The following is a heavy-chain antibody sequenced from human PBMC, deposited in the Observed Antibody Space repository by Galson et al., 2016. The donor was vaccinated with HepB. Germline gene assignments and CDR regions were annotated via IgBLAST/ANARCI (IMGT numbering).Heavy chain of an antibody. Sequence: CAISGDSVSSNNAGWNWIRQSPSRGLEWLGRTYSRSKWFYDYAESVKSRITIKPDTTKNQSSLQLNSVTVEDTAVYYFTRVKELGRGFHSWGQGTLVIVSS. V-gene: IGHV6-1*01. CDR2: TYSRSKWFY. CDR1: GDSVSSNNAG. J-gene: IGHJ4*02. D-gene: IGHD7-27*01. CDR3: TRVKELGRGFHS.